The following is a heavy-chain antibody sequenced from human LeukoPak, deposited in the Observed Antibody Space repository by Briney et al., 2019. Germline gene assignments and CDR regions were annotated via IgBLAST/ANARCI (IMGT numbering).Heavy chain of an antibody. Sequence: GGSLRLSCAASGFIFSDYWMSYLRQAPGKGLEWVANIKQDGSEKYYLDSVKGRFTISRDNAKNSVYLQMTSLRPEDTAVYYCSRDRLGGLDLWGQGTLVTVSS. CDR2: IKQDGSEK. CDR3: SRDRLGGLDL. CDR1: GFIFSDYW. J-gene: IGHJ5*02. V-gene: IGHV3-7*01. D-gene: IGHD5-12*01.